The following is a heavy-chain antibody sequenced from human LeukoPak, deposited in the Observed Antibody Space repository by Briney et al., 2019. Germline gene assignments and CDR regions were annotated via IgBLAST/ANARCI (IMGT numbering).Heavy chain of an antibody. J-gene: IGHJ3*02. CDR2: MYYSGST. Sequence: SETLSLTCTVSGGSVSSYYWSWIRQPPGKGLEWIGYMYYSGSTNYNPSPKSRVTISLDTSRNQFSLKLNSVTAADTAVYYCAKSNGYGLIDIWGQGTMVTVSS. D-gene: IGHD3-22*01. CDR3: AKSNGYGLIDI. V-gene: IGHV4-59*02. CDR1: GGSVSSYY.